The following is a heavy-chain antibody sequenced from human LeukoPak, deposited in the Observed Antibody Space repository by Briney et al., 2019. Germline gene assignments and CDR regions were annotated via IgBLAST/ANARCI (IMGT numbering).Heavy chain of an antibody. CDR2: ISSSSSYI. V-gene: IGHV3-21*01. Sequence: PGGSLRLSCAASGFTFSNYAMNWVRQAPGKGLEWVSSISSSSSYIYYADSVKGRFTISRDNAKNSLYLQMNSLRAEDTAVYYCARDLTVAVAMDYWGQGTLVTVSS. CDR3: ARDLTVAVAMDY. D-gene: IGHD6-19*01. CDR1: GFTFSNYA. J-gene: IGHJ4*02.